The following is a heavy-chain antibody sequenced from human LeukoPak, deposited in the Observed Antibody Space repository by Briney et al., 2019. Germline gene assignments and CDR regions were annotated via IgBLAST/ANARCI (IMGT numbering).Heavy chain of an antibody. V-gene: IGHV4-59*01. CDR1: GGSISSYY. D-gene: IGHD3-3*01. J-gene: IGHJ4*02. CDR2: IYYGGST. Sequence: SETLSLTCTVSGGSISSYYWSWIRQPPGKGLEWIGYIYYGGSTNYNPSLKSRVTISVDTSKNQFSLKLSSVTAADTAVYYCARGDFWSGYIDYWGQGTLVTVSS. CDR3: ARGDFWSGYIDY.